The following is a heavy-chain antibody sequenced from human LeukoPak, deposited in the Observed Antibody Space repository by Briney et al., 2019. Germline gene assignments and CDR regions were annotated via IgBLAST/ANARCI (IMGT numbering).Heavy chain of an antibody. V-gene: IGHV1-69*05. CDR1: GGTFSSYA. Sequence: SVKVSCKASGGTFSSYAISWVRQAPGQGLEWMGRIIPIFGTANYAQKFQGRVTITTDESTSTAYMELSSLRSEDTAVYYCARDWGVEFYYDSSGTLTYAFDTWGQGTMVTVSS. J-gene: IGHJ3*02. CDR3: ARDWGVEFYYDSSGTLTYAFDT. D-gene: IGHD3-22*01. CDR2: IIPIFGTA.